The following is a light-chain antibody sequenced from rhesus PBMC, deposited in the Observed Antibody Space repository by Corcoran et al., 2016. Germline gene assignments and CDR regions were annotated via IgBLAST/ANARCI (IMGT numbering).Light chain of an antibody. CDR1: QDISTY. V-gene: IGKV1-25*01. Sequence: DIQMTQSPSSLSASVGDRVTITCRASQDISTYLAWYQQRPGKAPKLLIYAASTLKSGVPSRFSGSGYGTDFTLTINSLQPEDFATDFCQQHNNHPLTFGGGTKVELK. J-gene: IGKJ4*01. CDR3: QQHNNHPLT. CDR2: AAS.